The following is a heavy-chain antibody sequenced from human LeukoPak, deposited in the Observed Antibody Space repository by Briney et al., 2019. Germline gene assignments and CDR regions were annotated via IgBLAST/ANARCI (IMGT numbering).Heavy chain of an antibody. J-gene: IGHJ5*02. CDR3: ARWSTMVRGDVGWFDP. CDR2: INPSGGST. D-gene: IGHD3-10*01. CDR1: GYTFTGYY. Sequence: ASVKVSCKASGYTFTGYYMHWVRQAPGQGLEWMGIINPSGGSTSYAQKFQGRVTMTKDMSTSTVYMELSSLRSEDTAVYYCARWSTMVRGDVGWFDPWGQGTLVTVSS. V-gene: IGHV1-46*01.